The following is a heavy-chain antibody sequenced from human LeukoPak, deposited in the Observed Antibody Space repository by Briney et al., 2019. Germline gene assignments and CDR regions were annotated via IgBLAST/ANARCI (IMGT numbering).Heavy chain of an antibody. D-gene: IGHD2-15*01. CDR1: GFTFSSYA. CDR3: AKDPASVVVVAATKGLHWFDP. CDR2: ISGSGGST. V-gene: IGHV3-23*01. J-gene: IGHJ5*02. Sequence: PGGSLRLSCAASGFTFSSYAMSWVRQAPGKGLEWVSAISGSGGSTYYADSVKGRFTISRDNSKNMLYLQMNSLRAEDTAVYYCAKDPASVVVVAATKGLHWFDPWGQGTLVTVSS.